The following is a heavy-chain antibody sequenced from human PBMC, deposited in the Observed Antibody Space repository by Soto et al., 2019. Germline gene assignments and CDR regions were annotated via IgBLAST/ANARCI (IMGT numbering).Heavy chain of an antibody. J-gene: IGHJ6*02. CDR3: ARGDREDIAVVIGVRPGEYGVDV. D-gene: IGHD2-15*01. CDR2: ISYDGSNK. V-gene: IGHV3-30-3*01. Sequence: QVQLVESGGGVVQPGRSLRLSCAASGFTFRSYAMHWVRQAPRKGLECVAVISYDGSNKFYRDYVKGRFTISRDNSKNTLYLQINSLRYEDTAVYYCARGDREDIAVVIGVRPGEYGVDVWGQGTTVTVSS. CDR1: GFTFRSYA.